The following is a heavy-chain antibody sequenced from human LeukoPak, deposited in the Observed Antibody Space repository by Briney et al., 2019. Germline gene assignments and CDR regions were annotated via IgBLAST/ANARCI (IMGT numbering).Heavy chain of an antibody. D-gene: IGHD7-27*01. CDR3: ARNKINWGGAFDI. CDR2: INHSGDT. J-gene: IGHJ3*02. V-gene: IGHV4-34*01. CDR1: GGSFRAYF. Sequence: SETLSLTCAVHGGSFRAYFWSWIRQSPGKGLEWIGEINHSGDTNYNPSLKNRVTISSDTSKDQFSLKLSSVTAADTAVYYCARNKINWGGAFDIWGQGTMVTVSS.